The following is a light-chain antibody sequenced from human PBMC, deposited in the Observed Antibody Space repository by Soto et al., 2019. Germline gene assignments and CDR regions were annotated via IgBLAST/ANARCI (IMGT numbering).Light chain of an antibody. CDR2: AAS. CDR3: QQRSNWPPGGVT. J-gene: IGKJ3*01. CDR1: QGIGFY. Sequence: IQLTQSPSSMSASVGDRVTISCRASQGIGFYLAWYQQKPGNAPKLLIYAASTLQSGVPSRFSGSGSGTDFTLTISSLEPEDFAVYYCQQRSNWPPGGVTFGPGTKVDIK. V-gene: IGKV1-9*01.